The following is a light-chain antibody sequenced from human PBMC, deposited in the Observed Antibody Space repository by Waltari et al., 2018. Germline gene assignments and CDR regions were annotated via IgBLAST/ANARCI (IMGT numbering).Light chain of an antibody. CDR2: WAS. J-gene: IGKJ4*01. Sequence: DIVMTQSPDSLAVSLGERAPLDCKARQSVLDSSSNKNYLAWYQQKPRQPPKLLIYWASTREFGVPDRFSGSGSGTDFTLTISSLQAEDVAVYYCQQYYSTPLTFGGGTKVEIK. CDR1: QSVLDSSSNKNY. CDR3: QQYYSTPLT. V-gene: IGKV4-1*01.